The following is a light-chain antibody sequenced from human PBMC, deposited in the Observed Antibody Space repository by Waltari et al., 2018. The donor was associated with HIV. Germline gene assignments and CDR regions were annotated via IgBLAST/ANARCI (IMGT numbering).Light chain of an antibody. CDR2: DVY. CDR3: SSYAGSKNRVV. CDR1: SSDVGAYEY. Sequence: QSALTQSPSASGSPGQAVTISCTGTSSDVGAYEYVSWYRQHPGKAPKLMIYDVYKRPSGGPDRFSGSESGNTAALTVSGLQAEDEATYYCSSYAGSKNRVVFGGGTFLTVL. V-gene: IGLV2-8*01. J-gene: IGLJ2*01.